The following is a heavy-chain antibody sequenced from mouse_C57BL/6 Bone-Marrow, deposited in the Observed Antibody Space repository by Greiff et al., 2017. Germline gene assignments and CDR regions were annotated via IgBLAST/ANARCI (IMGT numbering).Heavy chain of an antibody. J-gene: IGHJ2*01. CDR1: GYTFSSSG. CDR3: AREKLGSSPNYFDY. Sequence: QVQLKQSGPELVKPGASVKISCKASGYTFSSSGMNWVKQRPGKGLEWIGRIYPGDGDTNYNGKFKGKATLTADKSSSTAYMQLSSLTSEDSAVYYCAREKLGSSPNYFDYGGQGTTLTVSS. D-gene: IGHD1-1*01. CDR2: IYPGDGDT. V-gene: IGHV1-82*01.